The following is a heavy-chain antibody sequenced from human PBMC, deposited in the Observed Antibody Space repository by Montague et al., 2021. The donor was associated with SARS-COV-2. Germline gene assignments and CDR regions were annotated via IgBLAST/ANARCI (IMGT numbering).Heavy chain of an antibody. CDR1: GFTFSSYE. D-gene: IGHD3-22*01. Sequence: SLRLSCAAFGFTFSSYEMNWVRQAPGKGLEWVSYISSSGSTIYYADSVKGRFTISRDNAKNSLYLQMNSLRAEDTAVYYCARTYYYDSSGYSNWPYFDYWGQGTLVTVSS. V-gene: IGHV3-48*03. J-gene: IGHJ4*02. CDR3: ARTYYYDSSGYSNWPYFDY. CDR2: ISSSGSTI.